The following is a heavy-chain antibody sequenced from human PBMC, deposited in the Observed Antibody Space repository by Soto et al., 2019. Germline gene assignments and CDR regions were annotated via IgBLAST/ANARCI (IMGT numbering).Heavy chain of an antibody. J-gene: IGHJ4*02. D-gene: IGHD6-19*01. CDR3: EIHEAGSGWYDPSYFEY. CDR1: GGSISSSSYY. Sequence: PSETLSLTCTVSGGSISSSSYYWGWIRQPPGKGLEWIGSIYYSGSTYYNPSLKSRVTISVDTSKNQFSLKLSSVTAADTAVYYCEIHEAGSGWYDPSYFEYWGQGILVTVS. CDR2: IYYSGST. V-gene: IGHV4-39*01.